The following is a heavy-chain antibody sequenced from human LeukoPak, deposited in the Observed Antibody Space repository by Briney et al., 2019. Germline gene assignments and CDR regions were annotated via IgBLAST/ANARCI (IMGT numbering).Heavy chain of an antibody. Sequence: SETLSLTCTVSGGSISSGSYYWGWIRQPPGKGLEWIGSIYHSGSTYYNPSLKSRVTISVDTSKNQFSLKLSSVTAADTAVYYCARADYYDSSGYYPEYFQHWGQGTLVTVSS. CDR3: ARADYYDSSGYYPEYFQH. J-gene: IGHJ1*01. D-gene: IGHD3-22*01. V-gene: IGHV4-39*07. CDR1: GGSISSGSYY. CDR2: IYHSGST.